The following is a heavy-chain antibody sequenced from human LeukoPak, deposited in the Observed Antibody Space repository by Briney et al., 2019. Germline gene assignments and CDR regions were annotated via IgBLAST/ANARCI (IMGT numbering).Heavy chain of an antibody. CDR3: ARERSSSGGHNWSYP. Sequence: SETLSLTCTVSGGYIITSGHYWGWIRQPPGKGLEWIGSVYYTGVTSTNPFFRSRMSISVDTSKNQFSLNLTSVTAADAAVYYCARERSSSGGHNWSYPWGQGTLVTVSS. CDR1: GGYIITSGHY. D-gene: IGHD4-23*01. V-gene: IGHV4-39*07. CDR2: VYYTGVT. J-gene: IGHJ5*02.